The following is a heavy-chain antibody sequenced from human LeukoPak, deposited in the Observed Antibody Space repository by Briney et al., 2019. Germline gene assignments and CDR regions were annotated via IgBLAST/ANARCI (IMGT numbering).Heavy chain of an antibody. D-gene: IGHD1-26*01. Sequence: PGGSLRLSCVVSGLTFTGHSMHWVRQAPGKGLEWVGVVASDERTVFYADSLKGRFTVSRDNSKNTVYLQMNSLRDDDTAVYYCARERVSGGTAFDYWGQGSLVTVSS. CDR3: ARERVSGGTAFDY. CDR1: GLTFTGHS. J-gene: IGHJ4*02. V-gene: IGHV3-30*03. CDR2: VASDERTV.